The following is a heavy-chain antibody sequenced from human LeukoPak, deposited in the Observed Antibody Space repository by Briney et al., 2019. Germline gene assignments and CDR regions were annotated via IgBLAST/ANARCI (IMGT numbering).Heavy chain of an antibody. V-gene: IGHV4-34*01. CDR1: GGSFSGSY. J-gene: IGHJ2*01. CDR3: ARQLLRYIRWYFDL. D-gene: IGHD3-9*01. Sequence: SETLSLTCAVYGGSFSGSYWSWIRQPPGKGLEWIGEINHSGSTNYNPSLKSRVTISVDTSKNQFSLKLSSVTAADTAVYYCARQLLRYIRWYFDLWGRGTLVTVSS. CDR2: INHSGST.